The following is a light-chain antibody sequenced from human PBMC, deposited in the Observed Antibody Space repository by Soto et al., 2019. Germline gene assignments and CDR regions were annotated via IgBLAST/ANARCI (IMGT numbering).Light chain of an antibody. CDR3: CSYELDDIPVV. CDR2: EVT. CDR1: SINVEKYNL. J-gene: IGLJ2*01. V-gene: IGLV2-23*02. Sequence: QSALTQPASVSGSPGQSVTISCTGSSINVEKYNLVSWYQQHPGKAPTLIIYEVTQRPSGVSSRFSGSKSGNTASLTISGPQAKDKADYYSCSYELDDIPVVFGGGTKLTVL.